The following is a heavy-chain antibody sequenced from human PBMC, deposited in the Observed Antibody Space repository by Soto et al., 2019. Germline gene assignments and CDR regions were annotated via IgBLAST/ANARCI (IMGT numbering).Heavy chain of an antibody. V-gene: IGHV3-23*01. J-gene: IGHJ4*02. CDR2: ISANGAGT. Sequence: XGSLRLSCTPSEFTFSTYAMSCVRQAPGKGLEWVSSISANGAGTVHADSVKGRFTTSKDNSKNTLYLQMNSLRVEDTAVYYCARLAPKNGLDYWGQGTLCILSS. CDR3: ARLAPKNGLDY. D-gene: IGHD2-8*01. CDR1: EFTFSTYA.